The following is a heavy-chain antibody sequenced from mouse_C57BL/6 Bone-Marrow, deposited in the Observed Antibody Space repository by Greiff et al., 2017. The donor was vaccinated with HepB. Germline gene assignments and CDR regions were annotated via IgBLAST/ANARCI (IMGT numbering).Heavy chain of an antibody. Sequence: EVQLQQSGPVLVKPGASVKMSCKASGYTFTDYYMNWVKQSHGKSLEWIGVINPYNGGTSYNQKFKGKATLTVDKSSSTAYMELNSLTSEDSAVYYCARNWNFVVADYWGQGTTLTVSS. D-gene: IGHD1-1*01. CDR2: INPYNGGT. CDR3: ARNWNFVVADY. J-gene: IGHJ2*01. V-gene: IGHV1-19*01. CDR1: GYTFTDYY.